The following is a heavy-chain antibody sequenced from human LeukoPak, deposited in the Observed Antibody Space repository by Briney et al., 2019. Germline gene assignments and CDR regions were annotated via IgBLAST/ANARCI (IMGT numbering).Heavy chain of an antibody. CDR3: ARDLNFDY. CDR2: ISSSGSTM. Sequence: GGSLRLSCAASGFTFSDCYMSWIRQAPGKGLEWVSYISSSGSTMYYADSVKGRFTISRDNAKNSLYVQMNSLRAEDTAVYYCARDLNFDYWGQGTLVTVSS. J-gene: IGHJ4*02. CDR1: GFTFSDCY. V-gene: IGHV3-11*01.